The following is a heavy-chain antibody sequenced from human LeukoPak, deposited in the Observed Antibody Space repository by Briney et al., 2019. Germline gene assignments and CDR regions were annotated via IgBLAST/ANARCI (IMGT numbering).Heavy chain of an antibody. D-gene: IGHD1/OR15-1a*01. Sequence: GGSLRLSCVVSGFTFSSYWMSWVRQAPGKGLEWVANIRPDGSDEYYADSVKGRSTISRDNAKNSLYLQMNSLRAEDTAVYYCAREGTDYWGQGTLVTVSS. CDR3: AREGTDY. V-gene: IGHV3-7*01. CDR2: IRPDGSDE. J-gene: IGHJ4*02. CDR1: GFTFSSYW.